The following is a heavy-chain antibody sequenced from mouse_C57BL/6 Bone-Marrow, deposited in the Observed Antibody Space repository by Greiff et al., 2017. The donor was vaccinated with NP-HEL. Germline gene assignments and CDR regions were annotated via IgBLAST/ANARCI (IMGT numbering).Heavy chain of an antibody. Sequence: EVQRVESGAELVRPGASVKLSCTASGFNIKDDYMHWVKQRPEQGLEWIGWIDPENGDTEYASKFQGKATITADTSSNTAYLQLSSLTSEDTAVYYCTFITTAPWDYWGQGTTLTVSS. CDR2: IDPENGDT. J-gene: IGHJ2*01. CDR3: TFITTAPWDY. V-gene: IGHV14-4*01. D-gene: IGHD1-1*01. CDR1: GFNIKDDY.